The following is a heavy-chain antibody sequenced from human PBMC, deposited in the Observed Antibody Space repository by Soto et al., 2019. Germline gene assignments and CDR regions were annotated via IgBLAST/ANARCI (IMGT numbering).Heavy chain of an antibody. D-gene: IGHD3-16*01. V-gene: IGHV3-33*03. CDR2: VWYDERNK. CDR1: GFLSIGNR. Sequence: LGLAFQPSGFLSIGNRNHWVRRAPGKGLAGVAVVWYDERNKDYGGSVKGRFTMSGDNANNSLYLQMKSLGTENTAGYYFGWDGGGVPAGVDYWGQGTLVTVSS. CDR3: GWDGGGVPAGVDY. J-gene: IGHJ4*02.